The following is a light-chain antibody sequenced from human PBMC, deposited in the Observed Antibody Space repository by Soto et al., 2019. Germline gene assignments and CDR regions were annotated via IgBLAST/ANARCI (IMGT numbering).Light chain of an antibody. V-gene: IGLV2-11*01. CDR3: CSYAGSYTL. J-gene: IGLJ2*01. CDR2: DVT. CDR1: GSDVGAYNF. Sequence: QSALTQPRSVSGSPGQSVTISCTGTGSDVGAYNFVSWYQQHPGKTPKLIIYDVTQRPSGVPNRFSASKSGNTASLTISGLQAEDEADYYCCSYAGSYTLFGGGTQLTVL.